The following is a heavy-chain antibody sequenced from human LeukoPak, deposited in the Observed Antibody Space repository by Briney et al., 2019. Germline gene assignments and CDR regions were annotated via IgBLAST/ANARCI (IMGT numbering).Heavy chain of an antibody. D-gene: IGHD3-22*01. J-gene: IGHJ4*02. CDR1: GFTFSSYW. CDR3: ARGLPYDSSGYYPFDY. V-gene: IGHV3-74*01. CDR2: INGDGSFT. Sequence: GGSLRLSCAASGFTFSSYWMHWVRQAPGKGLVCVSRINGDGSFTIYADSVKGRFTISRDNAKNTLYLQMNSLRAEDTAVYYCARGLPYDSSGYYPFDYWGQGTLVTVSS.